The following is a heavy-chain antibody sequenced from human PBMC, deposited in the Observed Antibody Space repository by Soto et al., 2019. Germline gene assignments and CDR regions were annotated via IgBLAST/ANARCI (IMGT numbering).Heavy chain of an antibody. Sequence: QVQLVESGGGVVQPGRSLRLSCAASGFTFSRYGMHWVRQAPGKGPEWVAVISYDGSNKYYVDSVQGRFTISRDNPKNTLYLQMNSLRAEDTAVYYCAKAAMIVVVMEGFFDYWGQGTLVTVSS. V-gene: IGHV3-30*18. CDR1: GFTFSRYG. J-gene: IGHJ4*02. CDR2: ISYDGSNK. D-gene: IGHD3-22*01. CDR3: AKAAMIVVVMEGFFDY.